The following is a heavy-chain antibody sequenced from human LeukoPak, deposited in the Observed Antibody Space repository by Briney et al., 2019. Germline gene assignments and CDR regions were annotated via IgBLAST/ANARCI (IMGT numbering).Heavy chain of an antibody. CDR2: ISAYNGNT. D-gene: IGHD6-19*01. V-gene: IGHV1-18*01. Sequence: ASVKVSCKASGYTFTSYDISWVRQAPGQGLEWMGWISAYNGNTNYAQKLQGRVTMTTDTSTSTAYMELRSLRSDDTAVYYCAVSYSSGWYGDMDFDYWGQGTLVTVSS. CDR1: GYTFTSYD. J-gene: IGHJ4*02. CDR3: AVSYSSGWYGDMDFDY.